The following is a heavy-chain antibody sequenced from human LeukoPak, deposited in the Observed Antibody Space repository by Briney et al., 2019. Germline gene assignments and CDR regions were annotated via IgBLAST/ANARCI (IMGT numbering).Heavy chain of an antibody. CDR1: GFTFSSYS. CDR2: ISSSSSYI. V-gene: IGHV3-21*01. CDR3: ASSTVFGVP. D-gene: IGHD3-3*01. J-gene: IGHJ5*02. Sequence: GGSLRLSCAASGFTFSSYSMNWVRQAPGKGLEWVSSISSSSSYIYYADSVKGRSTISRDNAKNSLYLQMNSLRAEGTAVYYCASSTVFGVPWGQGTLVTVSS.